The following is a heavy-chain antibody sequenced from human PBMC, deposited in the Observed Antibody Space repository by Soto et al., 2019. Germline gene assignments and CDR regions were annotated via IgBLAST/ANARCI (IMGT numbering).Heavy chain of an antibody. CDR1: GDSVSSSSVT. V-gene: IGHV6-1*01. CDR3: VRLIGNSWLDF. J-gene: IGHJ5*01. CDR2: TYYRSKWYN. D-gene: IGHD1-26*01. Sequence: PSQTLSLTCAISGDSVSSSSVTWNWIRQSPSRGLEWLGRTYYRSKWYNDYAESVKSRIIINPDTSKNQFSLHLNSVTPEDTAVYYCVRLIGNSWLDFWGQGTLVTVLL.